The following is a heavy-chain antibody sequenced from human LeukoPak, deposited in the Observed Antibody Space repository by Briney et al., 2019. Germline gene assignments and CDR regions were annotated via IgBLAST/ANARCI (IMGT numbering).Heavy chain of an antibody. Sequence: SETLSLTCTVSGGSISSYYWSWIRQPAGKGLEWSGRIYTSGSTNYNPSLKSRVTMSVDTSKNQFSLKLSSVTAADTAVYYCARDLGGDYYDSSGYYLEIPNNWFDPWGQGTLVTVSS. CDR1: GGSISSYY. CDR3: ARDLGGDYYDSSGYYLEIPNNWFDP. V-gene: IGHV4-4*07. D-gene: IGHD3-22*01. CDR2: IYTSGST. J-gene: IGHJ5*02.